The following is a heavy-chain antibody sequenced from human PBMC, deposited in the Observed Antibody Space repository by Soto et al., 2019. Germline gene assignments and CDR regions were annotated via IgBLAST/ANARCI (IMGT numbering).Heavy chain of an antibody. CDR3: AHRRLTYYDILTGYFDAFDI. J-gene: IGHJ3*02. CDR1: GFSLSTSGVG. CDR2: IYWDDDK. D-gene: IGHD3-9*01. V-gene: IGHV2-5*02. Sequence: SGPTLVNPTQTLTLTCTFSGFSLSTSGVGVGWIRQPPGKALEWLALIYWDDDKRYSPSLKSRLTITKDTSKNQVVLTMTNMDPVDTATYYCAHRRLTYYDILTGYFDAFDIWGQGTTVTVSS.